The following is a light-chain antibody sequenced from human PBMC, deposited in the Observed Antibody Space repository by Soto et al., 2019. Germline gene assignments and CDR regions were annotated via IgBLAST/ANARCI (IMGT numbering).Light chain of an antibody. V-gene: IGLV2-23*01. CDR1: ISYFGTKKF. J-gene: IGLJ3*02. CDR2: EGT. Sequence: QSALTQPASMSGSPGQSITISCIDTISYFGTKKFFSWYQQHPGKAPKLIIYEGTKRPSGVSDRFSGSKSVNTASLTLSGLQAEDEADYFCCLYTSTFSVFGGGTKRTFL. CDR3: CLYTSTFSV.